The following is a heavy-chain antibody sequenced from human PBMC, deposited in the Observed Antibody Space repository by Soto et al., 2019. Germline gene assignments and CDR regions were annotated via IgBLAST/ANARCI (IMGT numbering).Heavy chain of an antibody. D-gene: IGHD3-3*01. J-gene: IGHJ6*02. CDR2: IIPTFGTA. Sequence: SVKVSCKASGGTFSSYAISWVRQAPGQGLEWMGGIIPTFGTANYAQKFQGRVTITADESTSTAYMELSSLRSEDTAVYYCARPTKDCDFWSGPYGMDVRGQGTTVTVSS. V-gene: IGHV1-69*13. CDR1: GGTFSSYA. CDR3: ARPTKDCDFWSGPYGMDV.